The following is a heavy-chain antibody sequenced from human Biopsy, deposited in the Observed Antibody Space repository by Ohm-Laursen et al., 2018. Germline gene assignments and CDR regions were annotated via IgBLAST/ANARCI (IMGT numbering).Heavy chain of an antibody. Sequence: GTLSLTCTVSGVSISTYYWSWIRQSPGRGLEWIAYIYYSGSTDYNPSLKSRVTISLDTSKNQFSLRLSSVTAADTAVYYCALGGGSYVNFDYWGQGTLVTVSS. V-gene: IGHV4-59*01. CDR2: IYYSGST. J-gene: IGHJ4*02. CDR3: ALGGGSYVNFDY. D-gene: IGHD1-26*01. CDR1: GVSISTYY.